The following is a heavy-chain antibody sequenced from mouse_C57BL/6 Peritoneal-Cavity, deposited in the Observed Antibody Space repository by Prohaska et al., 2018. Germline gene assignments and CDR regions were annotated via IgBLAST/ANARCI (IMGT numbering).Heavy chain of an antibody. J-gene: IGHJ2*01. D-gene: IGHD1-1*01. V-gene: IGHV1-39*01. CDR2: IHPNYGTT. Sequence: VKHRNGKSPELIGVIHPNYGTTSYNQKFKGKVTLTVDQSSSTAYMQLNSLTSEDSAVYYCASPYYYGSSFDYWVQRTTLTVPS. CDR3: ASPYYYGSSFDY.